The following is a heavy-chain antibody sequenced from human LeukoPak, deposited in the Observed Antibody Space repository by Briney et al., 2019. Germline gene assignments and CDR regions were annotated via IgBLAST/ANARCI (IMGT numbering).Heavy chain of an antibody. CDR1: GFTFRSHA. V-gene: IGHV3-30-3*01. J-gene: IGHJ6*02. Sequence: GGSLRLSCAASGFTFRSHAMHWVRQAPGKGLEWVAVISYDGSSKNYADSVKGRFTISRDNSKNTLYLQMNSLRAEDTAVYYCARDRYDILTGYPKVYGMDVWGQGTTVTVSS. CDR3: ARDRYDILTGYPKVYGMDV. CDR2: ISYDGSSK. D-gene: IGHD3-9*01.